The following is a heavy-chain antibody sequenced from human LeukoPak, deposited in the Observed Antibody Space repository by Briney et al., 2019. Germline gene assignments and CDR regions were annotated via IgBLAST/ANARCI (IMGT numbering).Heavy chain of an antibody. J-gene: IGHJ3*02. V-gene: IGHV3-21*01. CDR3: ARDRPSSPAAFDI. Sequence: PGGSLRLSCAASGFTFSSYSMNWVRQAPGKGLEWVSSISSSSSYIYYADSVKGRFTISRDNAKNSLYLQMNSLRAEDTAVYYCARDRPSSPAAFDIWGQGTMVTVSS. CDR1: GFTFSSYS. D-gene: IGHD6-6*01. CDR2: ISSSSSYI.